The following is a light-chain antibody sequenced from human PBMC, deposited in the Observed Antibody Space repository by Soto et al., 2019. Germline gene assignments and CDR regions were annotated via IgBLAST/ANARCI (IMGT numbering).Light chain of an antibody. CDR1: QDISNY. Sequence: DIQMTQSPSSLSASVGDRVTITCQASQDISNYLNWYQQKPGKAPKLLIYDASNLETGVPSRFSGSGSGTDFTFTISSLQPEDSATYYCQQYDNLPPLFGGGTKVEIK. CDR2: DAS. V-gene: IGKV1-33*01. J-gene: IGKJ4*02. CDR3: QQYDNLPPL.